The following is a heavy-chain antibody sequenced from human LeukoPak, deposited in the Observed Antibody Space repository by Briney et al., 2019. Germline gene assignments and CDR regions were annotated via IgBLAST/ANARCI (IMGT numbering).Heavy chain of an antibody. D-gene: IGHD4-17*01. CDR3: ARVISGGYGDLDAFDI. V-gene: IGHV4-59*01. Sequence: PSETLSLTCTVSGGSISSYYWSWIRRPPGKGLEWIGYIYYSGSTNYNPSLKSRVTISVDTSKNQFSLKLSSVTAADTAVYYCARVISGGYGDLDAFDIWGQGTMVTVSS. CDR1: GGSISSYY. CDR2: IYYSGST. J-gene: IGHJ3*02.